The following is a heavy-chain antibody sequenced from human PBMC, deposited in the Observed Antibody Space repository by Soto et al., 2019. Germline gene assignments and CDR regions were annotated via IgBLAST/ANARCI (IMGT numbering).Heavy chain of an antibody. CDR1: GGSISSYY. CDR3: ARQSCSSTSCYSWVSWFDP. Sequence: QVQLQESGPGLVKPSETLSLTCTVSGGSISSYYWSWIRQPPGKGLEWIGHIYYSGSTNYNPSLKSRVPISVETSKNQFSLKLSSVTAADTAVYYCARQSCSSTSCYSWVSWFDPWGQGTLVTVSS. J-gene: IGHJ5*02. V-gene: IGHV4-59*08. D-gene: IGHD2-2*01. CDR2: IYYSGST.